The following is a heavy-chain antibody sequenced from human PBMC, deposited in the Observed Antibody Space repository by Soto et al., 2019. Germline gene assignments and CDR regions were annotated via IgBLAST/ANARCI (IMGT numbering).Heavy chain of an antibody. CDR2: FRSGGDDGTT. D-gene: IGHD3-10*01. J-gene: IGHJ4*02. Sequence: LRLSCVASGFTFSSYSMSWVRQAPGKGLEWVSGFRSGGDDGTTYYADSVKGRFTISRDNSKNTLFLQMNSLRAEDTAIYYCAKKVNSGPGSQYFDYWGQGTLVTVSS. CDR3: AKKVNSGPGSQYFDY. V-gene: IGHV3-23*01. CDR1: GFTFSSYS.